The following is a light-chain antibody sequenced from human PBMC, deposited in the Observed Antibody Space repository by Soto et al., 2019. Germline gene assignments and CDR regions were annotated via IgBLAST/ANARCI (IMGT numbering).Light chain of an antibody. Sequence: EIVLTHSPGTLSLSPGERATLSCRASQSVSSSYLAWYQQKPGQAPRLLIYGASSRATGIPDRFSGSGSGTDFTLTSSRLEPEDFAVYYCQQYGSSPLTFGQGTKVEIK. CDR3: QQYGSSPLT. CDR1: QSVSSSY. CDR2: GAS. J-gene: IGKJ1*01. V-gene: IGKV3-20*01.